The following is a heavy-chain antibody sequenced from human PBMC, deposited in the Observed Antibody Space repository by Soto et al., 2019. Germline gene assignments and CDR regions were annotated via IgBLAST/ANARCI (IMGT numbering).Heavy chain of an antibody. CDR3: AKAAYRSGPST. Sequence: FLRLSCAASGFSFSSYWMHWVRQAPGKGLEWVAVISYDGSNKYYADSVKGRFTISRDNSKNTLYLQMNSLRAEDTAVYYCAKAAYRSGPSTWGQGPLVTV. CDR1: GFSFSSYW. D-gene: IGHD6-25*01. J-gene: IGHJ5*02. V-gene: IGHV3-30*18. CDR2: ISYDGSNK.